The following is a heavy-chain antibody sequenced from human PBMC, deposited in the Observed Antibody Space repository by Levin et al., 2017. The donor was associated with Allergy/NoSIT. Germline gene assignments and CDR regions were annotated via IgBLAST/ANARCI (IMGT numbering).Heavy chain of an antibody. V-gene: IGHV4-39*01. CDR2: IYYSGST. CDR3: ASELRPLLVY. CDR1: GGSISSSSYY. D-gene: IGHD1-7*01. Sequence: SQTLSLTCTVSGGSISSSSYYWGWIRQPPGKGLEWIGSIYYSGSTYYNPSLKSRVTISVDTSKNQFSLKLSSVTAAETAVYYCASELRPLLVYWGQGTLVTVSS. J-gene: IGHJ4*02.